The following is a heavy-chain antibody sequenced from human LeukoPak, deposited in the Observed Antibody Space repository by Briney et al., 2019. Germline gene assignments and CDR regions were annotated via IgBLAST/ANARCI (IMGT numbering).Heavy chain of an antibody. J-gene: IGHJ4*02. CDR3: AKGCYYGSGSYYRFDS. CDR1: GFTFTIYA. CDR2: ISDNGIAA. Sequence: PGGSLRLSCAASGFTFTIYAMSWVRQAPEKGLEWVSGISDNGIAAYYADSVKGRFTISRDNSKNTLDLQMNSLRAEDTAIYYCAKGCYYGSGSYYRFDSWGQGTLVTVSS. D-gene: IGHD3-10*01. V-gene: IGHV3-23*01.